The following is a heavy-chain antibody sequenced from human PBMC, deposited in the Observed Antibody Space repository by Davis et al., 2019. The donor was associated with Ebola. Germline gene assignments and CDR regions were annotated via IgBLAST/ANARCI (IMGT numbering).Heavy chain of an antibody. CDR1: DGSFSDYY. CDR2: MNPGGST. Sequence: PSETLSLTCAVYDGSFSDYYWSWIRQPPGKGLEWIGEMNPGGSTNYNPSLQSRVTISIDTSKNQFSLKLTSVTAADTAVYYCTRNPNFDYWGQGTLVTVSS. V-gene: IGHV4-34*01. D-gene: IGHD1-14*01. J-gene: IGHJ4*02. CDR3: TRNPNFDY.